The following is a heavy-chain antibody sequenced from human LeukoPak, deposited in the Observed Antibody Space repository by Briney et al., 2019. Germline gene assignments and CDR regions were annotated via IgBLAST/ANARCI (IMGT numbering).Heavy chain of an antibody. CDR2: FDPEDGET. V-gene: IGHV1-24*01. Sequence: ASVKVSCKVSGYTLTELSMHWVRQAPGKGLEWMGGFDPEDGETIYAQKFQGRVTMTEDTSTDTAYMELSSLRSEDTAVYYCATAGHRYCDSSVDYWGQGTLVTVSS. D-gene: IGHD3-9*01. CDR3: ATAGHRYCDSSVDY. CDR1: GYTLTELS. J-gene: IGHJ4*02.